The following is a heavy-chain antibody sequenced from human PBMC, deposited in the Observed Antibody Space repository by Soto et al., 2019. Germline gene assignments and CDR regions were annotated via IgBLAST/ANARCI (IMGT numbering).Heavy chain of an antibody. J-gene: IGHJ4*02. CDR2: IYYSGST. Sequence: PSETLSLTCTVSGGSISSYYWSWIRQPPGKGLEWIGYIYYSGSTNYNPSLKSRVTISVDTSKNQFSLKLSSVTAADTAVYYCARGGDTAMASDYWGQGTLVTVSS. D-gene: IGHD5-18*01. CDR3: ARGGDTAMASDY. V-gene: IGHV4-59*01. CDR1: GGSISSYY.